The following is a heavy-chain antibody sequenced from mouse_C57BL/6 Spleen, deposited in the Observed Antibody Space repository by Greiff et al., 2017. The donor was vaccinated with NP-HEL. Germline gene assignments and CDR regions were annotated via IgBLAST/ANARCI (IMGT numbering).Heavy chain of an antibody. CDR2: IDPSDSYT. Sequence: QVQLQQPGAELVMPGASVKLSCKASGYTFTSYWMHWVKQRPGQGLEWIGEIDPSDSYTNYNQKFKGKSTLTVDKSASTAYMQLSSLTSEDSAVYDCARSTGTYFDYWGQGTTLTVSS. CDR3: ARSTGTYFDY. V-gene: IGHV1-69*01. CDR1: GYTFTSYW. J-gene: IGHJ2*01. D-gene: IGHD4-1*02.